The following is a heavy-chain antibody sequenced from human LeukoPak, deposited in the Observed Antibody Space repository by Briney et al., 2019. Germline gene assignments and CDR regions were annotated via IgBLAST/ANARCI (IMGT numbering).Heavy chain of an antibody. Sequence: ASVKVSCKVSGYTLTELSMHWVRQAPGKGLEWMGGFDPEDGETIYAQKFQGRVTMTEDTSTDTAYMELSSLRSEDTAVYYCATILDFWSGYPGVDYWGQGTLVTVSS. CDR2: FDPEDGET. CDR1: GYTLTELS. V-gene: IGHV1-24*01. D-gene: IGHD3-3*01. CDR3: ATILDFWSGYPGVDY. J-gene: IGHJ4*02.